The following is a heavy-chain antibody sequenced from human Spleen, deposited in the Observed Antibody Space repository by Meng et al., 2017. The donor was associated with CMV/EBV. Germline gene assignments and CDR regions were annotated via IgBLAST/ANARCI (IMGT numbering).Heavy chain of an antibody. J-gene: IGHJ4*02. CDR3: ARGGVLVPAAPLDC. CDR2: ISDDGSNK. V-gene: IGHV3-30-3*01. D-gene: IGHD2-2*01. Sequence: SGFTLSSYSMHWVRQAQGKGMEWVAVISDDGSNKYYADSVKGRFTISRDNSKNTLYLQMNSLRGDDTAVYFCARGGVLVPAAPLDCWGQGTLVTVSS. CDR1: GFTLSSYS.